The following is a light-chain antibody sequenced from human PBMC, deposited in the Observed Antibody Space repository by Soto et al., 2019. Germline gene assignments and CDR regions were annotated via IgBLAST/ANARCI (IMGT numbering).Light chain of an antibody. J-gene: IGKJ5*01. CDR3: QQRNVWPPIT. Sequence: VLTQSPATLSLSAGERATLSCRASQSVRTSLAWYQHKPGQAPRLVIYDASLRANGVPARFGGIGSGTDFTLTINSLETEDFAVYYGQQRNVWPPITFGQGTRLEIK. CDR1: QSVRTS. V-gene: IGKV3-11*01. CDR2: DAS.